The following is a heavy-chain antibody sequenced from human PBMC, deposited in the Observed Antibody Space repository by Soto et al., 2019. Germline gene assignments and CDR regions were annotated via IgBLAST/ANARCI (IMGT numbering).Heavy chain of an antibody. D-gene: IGHD4-17*01. V-gene: IGHV3-11*01. CDR1: GFTFSDYY. J-gene: IGHJ4*02. CDR2: ISSSGSTI. CDR3: ARESLRTYDYGDYDY. Sequence: PGGSLRLSCAASGFTFSDYYMSWIRQAPGKGLEWVSYISSSGSTIYYADSVKGRFTISRDNAKNSLYLQMNSLRAEDTAVYYCARESLRTYDYGDYDYWGQGTLVTVSS.